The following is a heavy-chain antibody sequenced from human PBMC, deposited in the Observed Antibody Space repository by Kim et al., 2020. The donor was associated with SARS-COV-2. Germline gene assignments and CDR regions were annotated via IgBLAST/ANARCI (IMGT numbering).Heavy chain of an antibody. CDR2: ISSSSSYI. CDR1: GFTFSSYS. D-gene: IGHD4-17*01. CDR3: AREQSMTTVTTPPGY. Sequence: GGSLRLSCAASGFTFSSYSMNWVRQAPGKGLEWVSSISSSSSYIYYADSVKGRFTISRDNAKNSLYLQMNSLRAEDTAVYYCAREQSMTTVTTPPGYWGQGTLVTVSS. J-gene: IGHJ4*02. V-gene: IGHV3-21*01.